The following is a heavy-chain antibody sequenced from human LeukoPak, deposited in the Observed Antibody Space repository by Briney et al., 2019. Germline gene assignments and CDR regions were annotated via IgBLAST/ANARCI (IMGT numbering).Heavy chain of an antibody. D-gene: IGHD2-21*02. CDR3: ASSGCGGDCYSEKTYYLDY. J-gene: IGHJ4*02. V-gene: IGHV3-7*01. CDR2: INQDGSEK. Sequence: GGALRLSCAASGFTFSSYWMSWVRQAPGRGREGVANINQDGSEKYYVDSVKGRFTISRDNAKNSLYLQMNSLRAEDTAVYYCASSGCGGDCYSEKTYYLDYWGPGTLVTVSS. CDR1: GFTFSSYW.